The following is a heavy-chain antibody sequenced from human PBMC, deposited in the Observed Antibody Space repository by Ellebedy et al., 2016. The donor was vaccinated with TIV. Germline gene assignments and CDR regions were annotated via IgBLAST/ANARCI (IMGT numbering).Heavy chain of an antibody. CDR2: IDPSDFHI. J-gene: IGHJ4*02. CDR1: GYSFRSYW. V-gene: IGHV5-10-1*01. D-gene: IGHD3-10*01. Sequence: GESLKISCKGSGYSFRSYWISWVRQMPGKGLEWMGRIDPSDFHINYSPSFQGHVTISVDKSISTAYLQWSSLKASDTAIYYCARRLGGDTGYWGQGTLVTVSS. CDR3: ARRLGGDTGY.